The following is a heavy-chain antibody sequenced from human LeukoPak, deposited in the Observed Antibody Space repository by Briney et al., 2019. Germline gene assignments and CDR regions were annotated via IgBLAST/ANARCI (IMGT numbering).Heavy chain of an antibody. D-gene: IGHD6-13*01. CDR2: IYYSGST. Sequence: SETLSLTCTVSGGSISSSSYYWGWIRQPPGKGLEWIGSIYYSGSTYYNPSLKSRVTISVDTSKNQFSLKLSSVTAADTAVYYCASRTAAYYYYYMDVWGKGTTVTVSS. J-gene: IGHJ6*03. V-gene: IGHV4-39*07. CDR3: ASRTAAYYYYYMDV. CDR1: GGSISSSSYY.